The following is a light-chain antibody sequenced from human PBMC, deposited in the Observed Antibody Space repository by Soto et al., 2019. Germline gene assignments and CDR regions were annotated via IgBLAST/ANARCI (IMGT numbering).Light chain of an antibody. Sequence: QSVLTQPPSASGSPGQSVTISCTGTSSDIGGYNYVSWYQQHPGKAPKLMIYEVSKRPSGVPDRFSGSKSGNTASLTVSGLNAEDEADYYCSSDAGSNNYVFGRGTKLTVL. CDR2: EVS. J-gene: IGLJ1*01. CDR1: SSDIGGYNY. CDR3: SSDAGSNNYV. V-gene: IGLV2-8*01.